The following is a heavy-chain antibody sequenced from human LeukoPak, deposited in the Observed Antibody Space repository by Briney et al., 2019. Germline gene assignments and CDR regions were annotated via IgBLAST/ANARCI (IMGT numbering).Heavy chain of an antibody. D-gene: IGHD2-21*02. Sequence: SVKVSCKASGGTFSSYAISWVRQAPGQGLEWMGGIIPIFGTANYAQKFQGRVTITTDESTSTAYMELSSLRAEDTAVYYCAELGPCGGDCYDFDYWGQGTLVTVSS. CDR1: GGTFSSYA. CDR2: IIPIFGTA. CDR3: AELGPCGGDCYDFDY. J-gene: IGHJ4*02. V-gene: IGHV1-69*05.